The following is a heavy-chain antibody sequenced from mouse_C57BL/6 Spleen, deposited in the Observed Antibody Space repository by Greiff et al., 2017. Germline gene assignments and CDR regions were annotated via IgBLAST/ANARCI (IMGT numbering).Heavy chain of an antibody. D-gene: IGHD2-1*01. CDR1: GYTFTDYN. CDR2: INTNNGGT. V-gene: IGHV1-18*01. J-gene: IGHJ3*01. CDR3: ERYGNYSAWFAY. Sequence: EVQLQQSGPELVKPGASVKIPCKASGYTFTDYNMDWVKQSHGKSLEWIGDINTNNGGTIYNQKFKGKATLTVAKSSSTAYMELRSLTSEDTAVYYCERYGNYSAWFAYWGQGTLVTVSA.